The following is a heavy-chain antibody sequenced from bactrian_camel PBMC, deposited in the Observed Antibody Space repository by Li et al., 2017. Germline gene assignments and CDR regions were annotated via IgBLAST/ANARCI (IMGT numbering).Heavy chain of an antibody. CDR2: IYAGGGNT. CDR1: GISNRC. D-gene: IGHD2*01. V-gene: IGHV3S66*01. CDR3: AADFRRSVRSGDACNLLLQTADFGY. Sequence: DVQLVESGGGSVQAGGSLRLSCAVSGISNRCMGWFRQPPGKEREGVACIYAGGGNTYYSDSVKGRFTISQDIRKNTIYLQMNSLKPEDTAMYYCAADFRRSVRSGDACNLLLQTADFGYKGQGTQVTVSS. J-gene: IGHJ6*01.